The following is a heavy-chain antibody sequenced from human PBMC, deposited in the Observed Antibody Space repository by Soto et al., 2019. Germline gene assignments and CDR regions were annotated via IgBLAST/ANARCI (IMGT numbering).Heavy chain of an antibody. CDR1: GGYIRSYY. Sequence: SETLSLTCTVSGGYIRSYYWSWIRQHPGKGLEWIGYIYYSGSTNYNPSLKSRVTISVDTSKNQFSLKLSSVTAADTAVYYCARGGTKNSGYDYLFDYWGQGTLVTVSS. CDR3: ARGGTKNSGYDYLFDY. V-gene: IGHV4-59*01. CDR2: IYYSGST. J-gene: IGHJ4*02. D-gene: IGHD5-12*01.